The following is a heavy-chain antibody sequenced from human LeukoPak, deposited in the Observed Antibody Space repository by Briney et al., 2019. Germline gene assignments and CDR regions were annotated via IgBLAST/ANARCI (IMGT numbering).Heavy chain of an antibody. CDR2: IYYSGST. CDR3: AVAPPSGSYSSH. J-gene: IGHJ4*02. Sequence: SETLSLTCTVSGDSISSGDYYWSWIRQPAGKGLEWIGSIYYSGSTYYNPSLKSRVTISVDTSKNQFSLKLSSVTAADTAVYYCAVAPPSGSYSSHWGQGTLVTVSS. V-gene: IGHV4-39*07. D-gene: IGHD1-26*01. CDR1: GDSISSGDYY.